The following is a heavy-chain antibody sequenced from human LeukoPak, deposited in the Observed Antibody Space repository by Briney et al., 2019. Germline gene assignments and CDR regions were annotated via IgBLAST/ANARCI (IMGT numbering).Heavy chain of an antibody. J-gene: IGHJ4*02. V-gene: IGHV4-31*03. CDR3: ARRGYSYGFKALDY. CDR1: GGSISSGGYY. Sequence: SQTLSVTCTVSGGSISSGGYYWSWIRQHPGKGLEWIGYIYYSGSTYYNPSLKSRVTISVDTSKNQFSLKLSSVTAADTAVYYCARRGYSYGFKALDYWGQGTLVTVSS. D-gene: IGHD5-18*01. CDR2: IYYSGST.